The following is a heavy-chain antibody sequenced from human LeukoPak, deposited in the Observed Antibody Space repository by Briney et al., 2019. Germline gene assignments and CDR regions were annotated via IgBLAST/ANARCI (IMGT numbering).Heavy chain of an antibody. J-gene: IGHJ3*02. V-gene: IGHV1-46*01. D-gene: IGHD3-10*01. CDR1: GYTFTSYY. CDR3: ARPYNWNLIPMVRGVTDNAFDI. Sequence: GASVKVSCKASGYTFTSYYMHWVRQAPGQGLESMGIINPSGGSTSYAQKFQGRVTMTRDTSTSTVYMELSSLISEDTAVYYCARPYNWNLIPMVRGVTDNAFDIWGQGTMVTVSS. CDR2: INPSGGST.